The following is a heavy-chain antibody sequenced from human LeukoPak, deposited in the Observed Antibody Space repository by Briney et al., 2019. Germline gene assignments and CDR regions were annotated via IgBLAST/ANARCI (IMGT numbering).Heavy chain of an antibody. CDR3: ARDNPRYNYGGGWSYP. J-gene: IGHJ5*02. D-gene: IGHD5-18*01. CDR1: VYTFFRDV. V-gene: IGHV1-8*01. CDR2: MKTNIGET. Sequence: ASVRVSCAPSVYTFFRDVINWGRQATGPGVGCWGWMKTNIGETGYAQKFQGRVPMTRNTSISTAYMELSSLRSEDTAVDYYARDNPRYNYGGGWSYPWGQGTLVTVS.